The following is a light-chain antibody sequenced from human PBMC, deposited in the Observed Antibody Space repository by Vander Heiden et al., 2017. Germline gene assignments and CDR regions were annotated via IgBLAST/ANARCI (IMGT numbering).Light chain of an antibody. CDR3: QQSHSTPFT. Sequence: DIQMTQSPSSLSASVGDRVTITCRASQNINSYLNWYQQKPGRAPNLLIYAASSLQSGVPSRFSGSGSGTDFTLTISSLQPEDCATYYCQQSHSTPFTFGPGTKVDIK. CDR2: AAS. J-gene: IGKJ3*01. V-gene: IGKV1-39*01. CDR1: QNINSY.